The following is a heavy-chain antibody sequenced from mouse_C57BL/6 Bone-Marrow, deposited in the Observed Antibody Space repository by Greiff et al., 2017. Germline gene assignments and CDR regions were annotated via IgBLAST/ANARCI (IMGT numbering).Heavy chain of an antibody. CDR1: GYTFTSYW. CDR3: GRGGYYNYGNAMDD. V-gene: IGHV1-69*01. Sequence: QVQLQQPGAELVMPGASVKLSCKASGYTFTSYWMHWVKQRPGQGLEWIGEIDPSDSYTNYNQKFKGKSTLTVDKSSSTAYMQLSSLTSEDSAVDYCGRGGYYNYGNAMDDWGKGTSVTVSS. CDR2: IDPSDSYT. J-gene: IGHJ4*01. D-gene: IGHD1-1*01.